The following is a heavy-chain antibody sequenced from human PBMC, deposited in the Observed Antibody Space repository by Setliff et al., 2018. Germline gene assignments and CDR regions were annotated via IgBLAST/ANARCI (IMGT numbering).Heavy chain of an antibody. D-gene: IGHD2-2*01. CDR2: INHRGST. J-gene: IGHJ4*02. CDR1: GDSFSDYY. CDR3: RLAHCNTTSCEEALDF. V-gene: IGHV4-34*01. Sequence: SETLSLTCAVYGDSFSDYYWSWIRQPPGKGLEWIEKINHRGSTDYSPSLRSRVTMSVDTSKNQFSLNLNSVTAADTAVYYFRLAHCNTTSCEEALDFWSQGTLVTVSS.